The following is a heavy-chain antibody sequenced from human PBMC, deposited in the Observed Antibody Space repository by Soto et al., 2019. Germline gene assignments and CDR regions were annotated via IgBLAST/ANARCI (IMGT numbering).Heavy chain of an antibody. CDR1: GFTFNNYA. D-gene: IGHD2-2*01. Sequence: PGGSLRLSCAASGFTFNNYAMSWVRQAPGKGLEWVSGISGSGSSTHYADSVKGRFTIPRDNSKNTLYLQMNSLRVEDTAVYYCAKEGTCSSISCYGSALDIWGQGTMVPVSS. CDR3: AKEGTCSSISCYGSALDI. CDR2: ISGSGSST. J-gene: IGHJ3*02. V-gene: IGHV3-23*01.